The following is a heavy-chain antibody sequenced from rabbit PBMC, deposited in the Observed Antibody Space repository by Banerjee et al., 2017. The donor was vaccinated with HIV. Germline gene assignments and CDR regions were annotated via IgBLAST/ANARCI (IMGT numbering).Heavy chain of an antibody. CDR2: IYAAGSGST. D-gene: IGHD4-1*01. Sequence: QEHLKESGGGLVQPGGSLKLSCKASGFIFSDNYAMCWVRQAPGKGLEWIACIYAAGSGSTYYASWAKGRFTISKTSSTTVTLQMTSLTAADTATYFCARGSYSHGWGADLWGPGTLVTVS. J-gene: IGHJ4*01. CDR3: ARGSYSHGWGADL. V-gene: IGHV1S45*01. CDR1: GFIFSDNYA.